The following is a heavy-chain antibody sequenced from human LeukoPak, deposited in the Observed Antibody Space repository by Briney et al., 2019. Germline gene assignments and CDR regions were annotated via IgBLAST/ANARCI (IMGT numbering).Heavy chain of an antibody. V-gene: IGHV4-59*01. CDR1: GGSISSYY. CDR3: ARHYYGSGTKTRVFDY. CDR2: IYYSGST. Sequence: LETLSLTCTVSGGSISSYYWSWIRQPPGKGLEWIGYIYYSGSTNYNPSLKSRVTISVDTSKNQFSLKLSSVTAADTAVYYCARHYYGSGTKTRVFDYWGQGTLVTVSS. D-gene: IGHD3-10*01. J-gene: IGHJ4*02.